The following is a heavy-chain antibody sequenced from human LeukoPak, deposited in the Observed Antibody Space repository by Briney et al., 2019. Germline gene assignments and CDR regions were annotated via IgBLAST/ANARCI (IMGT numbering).Heavy chain of an antibody. J-gene: IGHJ5*02. CDR1: GFTFSSYE. Sequence: GGSLRLSCAASGFTFSSYEMNWVRQAPGKGLEWVSYISSSGSTIYYADSVKGRFTISRDNSKNTLHLQMNSLRPEDTAVYYCTKEGLPSGTSWSAWFDPWGQGTLVTVSS. CDR3: TKEGLPSGTSWSAWFDP. CDR2: ISSSGSTI. V-gene: IGHV3-48*03. D-gene: IGHD3-10*01.